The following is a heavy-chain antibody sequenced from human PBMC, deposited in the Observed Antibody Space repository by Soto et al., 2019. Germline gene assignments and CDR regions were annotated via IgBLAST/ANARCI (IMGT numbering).Heavy chain of an antibody. CDR3: GAFVLCARGGILRNALDV. CDR2: INPASGHT. Sequence: ASVKVSCKASGDTFTTYALHWVRQAPGQRPEWMGWINPASGHTKYSKKFQDRVTITRDTSASTGYMELSSLRSEDTAVYYCGAFVLCARGGILRNALDVWGQGTTVTVSS. CDR1: GDTFTTYA. D-gene: IGHD2-21*01. V-gene: IGHV1-3*01. J-gene: IGHJ6*02.